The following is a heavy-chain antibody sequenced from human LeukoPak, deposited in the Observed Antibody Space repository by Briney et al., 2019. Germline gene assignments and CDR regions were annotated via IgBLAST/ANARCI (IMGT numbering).Heavy chain of an antibody. CDR3: ASHYGMDV. V-gene: IGHV1-69*02. CDR2: IIPILGIA. J-gene: IGHJ6*02. CDR1: GYTFTGYY. Sequence: GASVKVSCKASGYTFTGYYMHWVRQAPGQGLEWMGRIIPILGIANYAQKFQGRVTITADKSTSTAYMELSSLRSEDTAVYYCASHYGMDVWGQGTTVTVSS.